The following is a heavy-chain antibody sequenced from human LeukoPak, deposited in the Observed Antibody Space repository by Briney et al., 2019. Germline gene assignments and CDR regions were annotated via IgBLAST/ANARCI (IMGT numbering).Heavy chain of an antibody. CDR3: ARGSLPIVVLPAALDD. V-gene: IGHV1-69*05. Sequence: SVKVSCKASGYTFTSCDINWVRQATGQGLEWIGRIIPIFGTANYAQKFQGRVTITTDESTSTAYMELSSLRSEDTAVYYCARGSLPIVVLPAALDDWGQGTLVTVSS. D-gene: IGHD2-2*01. J-gene: IGHJ4*02. CDR2: IIPIFGTA. CDR1: GYTFTSCD.